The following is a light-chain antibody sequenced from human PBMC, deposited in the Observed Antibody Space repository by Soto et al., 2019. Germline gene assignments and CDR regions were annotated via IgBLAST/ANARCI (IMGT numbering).Light chain of an antibody. V-gene: IGKV3-20*01. CDR1: QSVSSSY. CDR3: QHYGSSRRT. J-gene: IGKJ1*01. Sequence: EIVLTQSPGTLSLSPGERATLSCRASQSVSSSYLAWYQQKPGQAPRLLIYDASSRATGTPDRFGGSGSGTDFTLTISRLEPEDFAVYYCQHYGSSRRTFGQGTKWIS. CDR2: DAS.